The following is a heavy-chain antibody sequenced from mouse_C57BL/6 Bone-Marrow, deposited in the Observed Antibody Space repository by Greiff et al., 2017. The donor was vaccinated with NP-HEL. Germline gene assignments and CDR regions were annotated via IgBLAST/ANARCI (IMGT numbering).Heavy chain of an antibody. CDR1: GYTFTSYW. V-gene: IGHV1-7*01. CDR2: INPSSGYT. Sequence: QVQLQQSGADLAKPGASVKLSCKASGYTFTSYWMHWVNQSPGQGLEWIGYINPSSGYTKYTQKFKDKATLTADKSSSTTYMQLSSLTYEDSAVYYCARSIYYDYRFAYWGKGTLVTVSA. D-gene: IGHD2-4*01. J-gene: IGHJ3*01. CDR3: ARSIYYDYRFAY.